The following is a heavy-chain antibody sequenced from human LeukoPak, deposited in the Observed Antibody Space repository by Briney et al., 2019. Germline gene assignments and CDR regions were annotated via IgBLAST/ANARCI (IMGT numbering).Heavy chain of an antibody. D-gene: IGHD3-9*01. J-gene: IGHJ4*02. CDR2: VNSDGTNT. CDR3: AREDVNDWDY. V-gene: IGHV3-74*01. Sequence: PGGSLRLSCEASGFTFSRYWMHWVRHVPGKGLVWVARVNSDGTNTLYADSVKGRFTISRDNSMNTLYLQMNSLRAEDTAMYYCAREDVNDWDYCGQRTLVTVSS. CDR1: GFTFSRYW.